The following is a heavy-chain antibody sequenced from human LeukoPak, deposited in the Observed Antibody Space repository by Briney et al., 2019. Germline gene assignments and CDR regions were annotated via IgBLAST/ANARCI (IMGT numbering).Heavy chain of an antibody. D-gene: IGHD3-16*02. CDR1: GFTFSTYW. J-gene: IGHJ4*02. CDR2: VNGDGSST. V-gene: IGHV3-74*01. CDR3: ARWDYDYVWGSYPSR. Sequence: GGSLRLSCAASGFTFSTYWMHWVRQAPGKGLVWVSRVNGDGSSTNYADSVKGRFTISRDNAKNSLYLQMNSLRAEDTAVYYCARWDYDYVWGSYPSRWGQGTLVTVSS.